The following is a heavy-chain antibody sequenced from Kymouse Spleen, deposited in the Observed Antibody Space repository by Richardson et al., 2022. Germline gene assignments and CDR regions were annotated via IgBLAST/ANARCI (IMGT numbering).Heavy chain of an antibody. J-gene: IGHJ4*02. CDR3: AKEGGYCSSTSCLYYFDY. CDR2: ISWNSGSI. CDR1: GFTFDDYA. V-gene: IGHV3-9*01. Sequence: EVQLVESGGGLVQPGRSLRLSCAASGFTFDDYAMHWVRQAPGKGLEWVSGISWNSGSIGYADSVKGRFTISRDNAKNSLYLQMNSLRAEDTALYYCAKEGGYCSSTSCLYYFDYWGQGTLVTVSS. D-gene: IGHD2-2*02.